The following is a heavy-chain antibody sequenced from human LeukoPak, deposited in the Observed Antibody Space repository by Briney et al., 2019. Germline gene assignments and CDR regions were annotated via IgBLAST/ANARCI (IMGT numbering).Heavy chain of an antibody. CDR1: GSTFSTYW. Sequence: GGSLRLSCAASGSTFSTYWMSWVRQAPGKGLEWVANIKRDGSDKYYVDSVKGRFTISRDNAKNSLYLQMNSLRVDDTAVYYCARDGLPFDYWGQGTLVTVSS. V-gene: IGHV3-7*05. CDR2: IKRDGSDK. J-gene: IGHJ4*02. CDR3: ARDGLPFDY.